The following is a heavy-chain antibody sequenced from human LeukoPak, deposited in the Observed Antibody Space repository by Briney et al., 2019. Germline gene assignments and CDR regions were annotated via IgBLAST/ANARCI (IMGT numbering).Heavy chain of an antibody. D-gene: IGHD4-23*01. V-gene: IGHV1-2*02. CDR2: INPKTGVT. Sequence: ASVKVSCKASGYTFTGYYMHWVRQAPGQGLEWMGWINPKTGVTNYAQRFQGRVTVTTDTSISTAYMDLSNLRSDDTALYYCARGSTVVTPDYWGQGTLVTVSS. CDR1: GYTFTGYY. CDR3: ARGSTVVTPDY. J-gene: IGHJ4*02.